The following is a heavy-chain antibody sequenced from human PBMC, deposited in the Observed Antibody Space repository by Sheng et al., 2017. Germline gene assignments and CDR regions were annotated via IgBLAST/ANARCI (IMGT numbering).Heavy chain of an antibody. CDR2: ISYDGSNK. CDR3: ARAPGILRGSGWFDP. CDR1: GFTFSSYA. J-gene: IGHJ5*02. Sequence: ESGGGVVQPGRSLRLSCAASGFTFSSYAMHWVRQAPGKGLEWVAVISYDGSNKYYADSVKGRFTISRDNSKNTLYLQMNSLRAEDTAVYYCARAPGILRGSGWFDPWGQGTLVTVSS. V-gene: IGHV3-30*04. D-gene: IGHD3-10*01.